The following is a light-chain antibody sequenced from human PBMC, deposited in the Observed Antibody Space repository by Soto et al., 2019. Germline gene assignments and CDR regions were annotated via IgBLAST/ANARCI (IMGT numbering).Light chain of an antibody. CDR2: DVS. CDR1: SSDVGGYNY. CDR3: CSYAGSYTV. V-gene: IGLV2-11*01. Sequence: QSVLTQPRSVSGSPGQSVTISCTGTSSDVGGYNYVSWYQQHPGKAPKLMIYDVSKRPSGVPDRFSGSKSGNTASLTISGLQAEDEADYCCCSYAGSYTVFGGGTKLTVL. J-gene: IGLJ3*02.